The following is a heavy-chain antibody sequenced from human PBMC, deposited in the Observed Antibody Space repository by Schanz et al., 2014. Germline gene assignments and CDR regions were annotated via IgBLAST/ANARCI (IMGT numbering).Heavy chain of an antibody. Sequence: QVQLVQSGAEVKKPGASVKVSCKASGYDFHIYAYSWVRQAPGQGPEWIGWISGYTGDTKYAQKFQHRVNMTTDRTTSTVYMELRSLRFDDTAVYFCARDNGRIPAANSCDYWGQGTRVTVSS. J-gene: IGHJ4*02. CDR1: GYDFHIYA. CDR3: ARDNGRIPAANSCDY. CDR2: ISGYTGDT. V-gene: IGHV1-18*01. D-gene: IGHD1-26*01.